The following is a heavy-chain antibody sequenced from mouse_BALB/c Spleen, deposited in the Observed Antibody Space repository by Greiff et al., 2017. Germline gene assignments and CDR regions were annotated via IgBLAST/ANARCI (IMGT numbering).Heavy chain of an antibody. J-gene: IGHJ1*01. V-gene: IGHV2-2*02. CDR3: ARTPPLRPHWYFDV. Sequence: VQLQQSGPGLVQPSQSLSITCTVSGFSLTSYGVHWVRQSPGKGLEWLGVIWSGGSTDYNAAFISRLSISKDNSKSQVFFKMNSLQANDTAIYYCARTPPLRPHWYFDVWGAGTTVTVSS. CDR1: GFSLTSYG. CDR2: IWSGGST. D-gene: IGHD1-1*01.